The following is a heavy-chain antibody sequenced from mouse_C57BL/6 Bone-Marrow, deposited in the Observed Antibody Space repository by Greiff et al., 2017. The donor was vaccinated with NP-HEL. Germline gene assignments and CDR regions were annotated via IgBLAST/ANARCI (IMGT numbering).Heavy chain of an antibody. Sequence: QAQLQQPGAALVNPGASVKMSFKASGYPFTSYWITWVKHRPGQGLELIGDIYPGSGSINYNAKFKGKVTLTVDTSSSTAYMQLSSLSSEVSAVYYCARKSWLYCWYMDVWGTGTTVSVSS. D-gene: IGHD2-2*01. J-gene: IGHJ1*03. V-gene: IGHV1-55*01. CDR2: IYPGSGSI. CDR3: ARKSWLYCWYMDV. CDR1: GYPFTSYW.